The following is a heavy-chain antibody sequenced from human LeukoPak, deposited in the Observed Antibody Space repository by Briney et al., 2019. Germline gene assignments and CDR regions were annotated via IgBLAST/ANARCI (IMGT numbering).Heavy chain of an antibody. CDR2: ISYDGSNK. V-gene: IGHV3-30*18. CDR3: AKDATDGYFDY. Sequence: PGRSLRLSCAASGLTFSSYGMHWVRQAPGKGLEWVAVISYDGSNKYYADSVKGRFTISRDNSKNTLYLQMNSLRAEDTAVYYCAKDATDGYFDYWGQGTLVTVSS. D-gene: IGHD2-15*01. CDR1: GLTFSSYG. J-gene: IGHJ4*02.